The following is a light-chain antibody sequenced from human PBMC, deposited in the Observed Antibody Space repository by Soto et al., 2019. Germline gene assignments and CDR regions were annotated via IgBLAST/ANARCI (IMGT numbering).Light chain of an antibody. CDR1: QNISNN. J-gene: IGKJ2*01. Sequence: EIVMTQSPVTLSVSPEERATLSCRASQNISNNLAWYQQRLGQAPRLLIYGASTRATGVPARFGGSGSGTEFTLTISSRHSEDFAVYYCQEYHKWPFYNFGQGTK. CDR3: QEYHKWPFYN. CDR2: GAS. V-gene: IGKV3-15*01.